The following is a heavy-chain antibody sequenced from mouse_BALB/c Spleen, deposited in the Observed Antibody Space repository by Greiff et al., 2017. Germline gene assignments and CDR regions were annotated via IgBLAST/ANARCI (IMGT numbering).Heavy chain of an antibody. V-gene: IGHV1-7*01. CDR2: INPSTGYT. J-gene: IGHJ2*01. CDR3: ARNYRYDGYYFDY. D-gene: IGHD2-14*01. CDR1: GYTFTSYW. Sequence: QESGAELAKPGASVKMSCKASGYTFTSYWMHWVKQRPGQGLEWIGYINPSTGYTEYNQKFKDKATLTADKSSSTAYMQLSSLTSEDSAVYYCARNYRYDGYYFDYWGQGTTLTVSS.